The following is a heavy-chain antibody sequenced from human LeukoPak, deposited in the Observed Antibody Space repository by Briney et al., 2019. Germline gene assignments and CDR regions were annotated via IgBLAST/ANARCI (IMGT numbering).Heavy chain of an antibody. V-gene: IGHV3-21*01. CDR2: ISSSSSYI. D-gene: IGHD5-12*01. CDR1: GFTFSSYE. CDR3: ARDHSGYDSWGPIHDYYMDV. Sequence: PGGSLRLSCAASGFTFSSYEMNWVRQAPGKGLEWVSSISSSSSYIYYADSVKGRFTISRDNAKNSLYLQMNSLRAEDTAVYYCARDHSGYDSWGPIHDYYMDVWGKGTTVTVSS. J-gene: IGHJ6*03.